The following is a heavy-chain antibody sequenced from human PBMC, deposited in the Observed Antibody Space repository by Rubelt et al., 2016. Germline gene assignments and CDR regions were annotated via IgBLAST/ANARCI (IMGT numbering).Heavy chain of an antibody. CDR2: ISYDGSNE. D-gene: IGHD2-2*01. CDR1: GFTFSRYA. CDR3: ARGYCSRSDSCYANWFDP. V-gene: IGHV3-30*04. J-gene: IGHJ5*02. Sequence: SRGGLVQPGGSLRVSCAASGFTFSRYAMNWVRQAPGKGLEWVAVISYDGSNEYYADSVKGRFTISRDNSKNTLYLQMNSLRAEDTAVYYCARGYCSRSDSCYANWFDPWGQGTLVTVSS.